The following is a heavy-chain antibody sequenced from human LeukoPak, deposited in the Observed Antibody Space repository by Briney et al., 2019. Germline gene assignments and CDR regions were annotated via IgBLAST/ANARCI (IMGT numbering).Heavy chain of an antibody. CDR2: IDSTNSPI. Sequence: PGGSLRLSCAASGFTFSRYSINWVRQAPGRGLEWVSYIDSTNSPIHYARSVKGRFTVSRDNAKSSLYLQMNSLRAEDTAVYYCTRQGMFGEVDCWGQGIQVTVSS. D-gene: IGHD3-10*02. CDR1: GFTFSRYS. J-gene: IGHJ4*02. CDR3: TRQGMFGEVDC. V-gene: IGHV3-48*04.